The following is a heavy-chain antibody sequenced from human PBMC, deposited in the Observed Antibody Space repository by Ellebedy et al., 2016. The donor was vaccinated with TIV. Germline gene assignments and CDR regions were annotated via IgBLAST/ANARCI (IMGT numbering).Heavy chain of an antibody. CDR2: INQDRSEK. CDR1: GLTFSIYW. CDR3: ARAATAADPKAWFDP. Sequence: GGSLRLXXAASGLTFSIYWMNWVRQAPGKGLEWVANINQDRSEKYYVDSVKGRFTISRDNAKNSLYLQMNNLRAEDTAVYYCARAATAADPKAWFDPWGHGSLFTFSS. D-gene: IGHD6-25*01. J-gene: IGHJ5*02. V-gene: IGHV3-7*01.